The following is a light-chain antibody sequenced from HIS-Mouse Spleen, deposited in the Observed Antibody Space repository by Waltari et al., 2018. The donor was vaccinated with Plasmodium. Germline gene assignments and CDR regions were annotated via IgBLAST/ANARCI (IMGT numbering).Light chain of an antibody. J-gene: IGKJ4*01. CDR1: QSVSSY. V-gene: IGKV3-11*01. Sequence: EIVLTQSPATLSLSPGERATLPCRASQSVSSYLAWYQQKPDQAPRLLIYDASNRATGIPARFSGSGSGTDFTLTISSLEPEDFAVYYCQQRSNWPRVLTFGGGTKVEIK. CDR2: DAS. CDR3: QQRSNWPRVLT.